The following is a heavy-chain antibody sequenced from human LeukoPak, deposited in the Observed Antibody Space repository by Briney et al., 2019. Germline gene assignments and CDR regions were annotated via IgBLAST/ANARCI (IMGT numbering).Heavy chain of an antibody. D-gene: IGHD1-26*01. CDR1: GYTFTGYY. CDR3: ARGLSGSYLLFDY. Sequence: ASVKVSCKASGYTFTGYYMHWVRQAPGQGLEWMGWINPNSGGTNYAQKFQGRVTMTRDTSISTAYMELSRLRSDDTAVHHCARGLSGSYLLFDYWGQGTLVTVSS. V-gene: IGHV1-2*02. J-gene: IGHJ4*02. CDR2: INPNSGGT.